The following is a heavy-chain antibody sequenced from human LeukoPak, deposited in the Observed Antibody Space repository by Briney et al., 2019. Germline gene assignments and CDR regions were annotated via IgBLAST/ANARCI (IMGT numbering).Heavy chain of an antibody. V-gene: IGHV4-39*01. D-gene: IGHD3-22*01. CDR2: IYYSGST. Sequence: SESLSLTCTVSGGSISSSSYYWGWIRQPPGKGLEWIGSIYYSGSTYYNPSLKSRVTISVDTSKNQFSLKLSSVTAADTAVYYCARHAYYYDSSGYFDYWGQGTLVTVSS. CDR3: ARHAYYYDSSGYFDY. CDR1: GGSISSSSYY. J-gene: IGHJ4*02.